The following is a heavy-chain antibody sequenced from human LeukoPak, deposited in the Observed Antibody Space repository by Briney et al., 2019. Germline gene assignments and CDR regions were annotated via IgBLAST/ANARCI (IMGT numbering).Heavy chain of an antibody. CDR2: INHSGST. V-gene: IGHV4-34*01. CDR1: GGSFSGYY. D-gene: IGHD3-10*01. J-gene: IGHJ6*03. Sequence: SETLSLTCAVYGGSFSGYYWSWIRQRPGKGLEWIGEINHSGSTNYNPSLKSRVTISVDTSKNQFSLKLSSVTAADTAVYYCARGRYYYGSGSYPRYYYYYYMDVWGKGTTVTVSS. CDR3: ARGRYYYGSGSYPRYYYYYYMDV.